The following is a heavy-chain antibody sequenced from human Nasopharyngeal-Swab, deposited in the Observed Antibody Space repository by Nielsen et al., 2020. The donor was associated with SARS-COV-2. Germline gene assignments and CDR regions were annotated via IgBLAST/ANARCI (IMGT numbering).Heavy chain of an antibody. Sequence: SETLSLTCTVSGGSISSSSYYWSWIRQPPGKGLEWIGEINHSGSTNYNPSLKSRVTISVDTSKNQFSLKLSSVTAADTAVYYCARGKGNPLLYYDWFDPWGQGTLVTVSS. J-gene: IGHJ5*02. CDR3: ARGKGNPLLYYDWFDP. CDR2: INHSGST. D-gene: IGHD2-2*02. CDR1: GGSISSSSYY. V-gene: IGHV4-39*07.